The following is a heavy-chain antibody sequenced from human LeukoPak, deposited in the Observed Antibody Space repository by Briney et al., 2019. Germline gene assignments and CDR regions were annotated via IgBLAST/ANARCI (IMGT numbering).Heavy chain of an antibody. CDR1: GYTFTGYY. V-gene: IGHV1-2*06. CDR3: AARGASSTSCYVSCDGAFDI. D-gene: IGHD2-2*01. Sequence: ASVKVSCKASGYTFTGYYMHWVRQAPGQGLEWMGRINPNSGDTNYAQKFQGRVTMTRDTSISTAYMELSRLRSDDTAVYYCAARGASSTSCYVSCDGAFDIWGQGTMVTVSS. J-gene: IGHJ3*02. CDR2: INPNSGDT.